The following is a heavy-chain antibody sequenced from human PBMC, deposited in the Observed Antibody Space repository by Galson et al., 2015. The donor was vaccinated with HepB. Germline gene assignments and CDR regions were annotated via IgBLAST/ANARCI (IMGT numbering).Heavy chain of an antibody. CDR1: GFMFSTFG. V-gene: IGHV3-33*08. CDR2: IWFDGNTK. J-gene: IGHJ4*02. Sequence: SLRLSCAASGFMFSTFGMHWVRQAPGKGLQWVASIWFDGNTKYYADSVKGRFTISRDNSKNTVYLQMNSLRAEDTAVYYCARDWWRYCSNSSCYLLDYWGQGTLVTVSS. D-gene: IGHD2-2*01. CDR3: ARDWWRYCSNSSCYLLDY.